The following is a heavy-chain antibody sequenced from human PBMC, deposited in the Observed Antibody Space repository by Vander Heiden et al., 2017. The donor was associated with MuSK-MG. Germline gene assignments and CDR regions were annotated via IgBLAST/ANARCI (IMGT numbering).Heavy chain of an antibody. Sequence: QVQLVESGGGVVQPGGSLRLSCAAFGFTFSSYGKNWVRQGSGNGLEWVGFIRYDGSNKYYADSVKGRVTISRDNSKNTLYRQMNSLRAEETAVYYCAKLLFGDDCDLSRGAADYWGQGTLVTVYS. D-gene: IGHD2-21*01. CDR2: IRYDGSNK. CDR1: GFTFSSYG. J-gene: IGHJ4*02. V-gene: IGHV3-30*02. CDR3: AKLLFGDDCDLSRGAADY.